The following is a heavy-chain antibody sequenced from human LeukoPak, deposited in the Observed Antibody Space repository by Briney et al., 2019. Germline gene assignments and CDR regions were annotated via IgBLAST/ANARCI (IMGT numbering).Heavy chain of an antibody. Sequence: SETLSLTCTVSGGSISSSSYYWGWIRQPPGKGLEWIGSIYYSGSTYYNPSLKSRVTISVDTSKNQFSLKLSSVTAADTAVYYCARSRFLEWLSMGYWGQGTLATVPS. CDR1: GGSISSSSYY. CDR3: ARSRFLEWLSMGY. CDR2: IYYSGST. V-gene: IGHV4-39*01. D-gene: IGHD3-3*01. J-gene: IGHJ1*01.